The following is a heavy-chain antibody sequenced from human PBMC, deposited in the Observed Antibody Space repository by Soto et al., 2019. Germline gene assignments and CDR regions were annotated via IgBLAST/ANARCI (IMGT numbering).Heavy chain of an antibody. V-gene: IGHV1-69*12. CDR3: VRQMGVTGTYEHYSGMDV. Sequence: QVQLVQSGAEVKKPGSSVKVSCKASGGTFSSYAISWVRQAPGQGLEWMGGIIPIFGTANYAQKFQGRVTITADESTSTSYMERSSLRSEDPAVYYCVRQMGVTGTYEHYSGMDVWGEGTTVTGSS. J-gene: IGHJ6*01. D-gene: IGHD1-7*01. CDR1: GGTFSSYA. CDR2: IIPIFGTA.